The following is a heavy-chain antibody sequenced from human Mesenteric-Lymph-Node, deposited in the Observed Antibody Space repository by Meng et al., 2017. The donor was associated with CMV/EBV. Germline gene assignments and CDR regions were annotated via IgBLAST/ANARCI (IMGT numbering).Heavy chain of an antibody. V-gene: IGHV3-23*01. J-gene: IGHJ5*02. CDR2: ISGSGSTT. D-gene: IGHD2-2*01. CDR3: AKDMWEYQLPDGS. CDR1: GFTFRSYA. Sequence: GGSLRLSCAASGFTFRSYAMSWVRQAPGKGLDWVAGISGSGSTTKYAASVEGRFTISRDNSKDTLFLQMNSLRVEDTAFYYCAKDMWEYQLPDGSWGQGTLVTVSS.